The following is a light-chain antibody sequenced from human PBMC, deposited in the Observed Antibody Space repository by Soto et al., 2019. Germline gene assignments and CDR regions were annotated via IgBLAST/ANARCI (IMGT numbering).Light chain of an antibody. CDR3: CSYTTSNTRQIV. J-gene: IGLJ1*01. CDR2: DVS. V-gene: IGLV2-14*01. CDR1: SSDVGGYNY. Sequence: QSVLTQPASVSGSPGQSITISCTGNSSDVGGYNYVSWYQQHPGKAPKFMIYDVSNRPSGVSNRFSGSKSGNTASLTISGLQAEDEADYYCCSYTTSNTRQIVVGTGTKVTVL.